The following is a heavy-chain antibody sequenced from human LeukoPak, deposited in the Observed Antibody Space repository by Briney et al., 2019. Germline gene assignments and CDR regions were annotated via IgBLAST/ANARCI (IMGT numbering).Heavy chain of an antibody. D-gene: IGHD6-13*01. CDR2: ISSSSSTI. CDR3: ATPSPIIAAAGTQYDY. J-gene: IGHJ4*02. CDR1: GFTVSSNY. Sequence: PGGSLRLSCAASGFTVSSNYMSWVRQAPGKGLEWVSYISSSSSTIYYADSVKGRFTISRDNAKNSLYLQMNSLRAEDTAVYYCATPSPIIAAAGTQYDYWGQGTLVTVSS. V-gene: IGHV3-48*04.